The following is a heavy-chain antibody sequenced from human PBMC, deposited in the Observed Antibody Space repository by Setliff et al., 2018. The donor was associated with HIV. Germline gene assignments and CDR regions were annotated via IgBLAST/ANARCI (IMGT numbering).Heavy chain of an antibody. CDR2: ISSTGYTI. Sequence: PGGSLRLSCAASGFTFSSYSMNWVRQAPGKGPEWVSCISSTGYTIYYADSVKGRFTISRDNSKDTLYLQMHNLRAEDTALYYCAKDYTPTFWEYNWYDLWGQGTLVTVSS. CDR1: GFTFSSYS. D-gene: IGHD3-3*01. J-gene: IGHJ5*02. V-gene: IGHV3-48*01. CDR3: AKDYTPTFWEYNWYDL.